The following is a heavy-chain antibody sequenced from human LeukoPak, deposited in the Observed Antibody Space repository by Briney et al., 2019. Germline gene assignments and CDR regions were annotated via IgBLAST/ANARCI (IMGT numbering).Heavy chain of an antibody. V-gene: IGHV5-51*01. D-gene: IGHD4-17*01. J-gene: IGHJ5*02. CDR3: ARRHCDYGDIHGCWFDP. CDR1: GYSFTSYW. CDR2: IYPGDSDT. Sequence: GESLKISCKGSGYSFTSYWIGWVRQMPGKGLEWMGIIYPGDSDTRYSPSFHGQVTISADKSISTAYLQWSSLKASDTAMYYCARRHCDYGDIHGCWFDPLGQEILVTVSS.